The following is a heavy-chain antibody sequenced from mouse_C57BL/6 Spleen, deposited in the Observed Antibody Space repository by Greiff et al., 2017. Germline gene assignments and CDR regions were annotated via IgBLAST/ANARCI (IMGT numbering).Heavy chain of an antibody. V-gene: IGHV1-69*01. CDR2: IDPSDSYT. Sequence: QVQLQQPGAELVMPGASVKLSCKASGYTFTSYWMHWVKQRPGQGLEWIGEIDPSDSYTNYNQKFKGKSTLTVDKSSSTAYMQLSSLTSEDSAVYYCARELLVRGCFDVWGTGTTVTVSS. D-gene: IGHD2-12*01. CDR1: GYTFTSYW. J-gene: IGHJ1*03. CDR3: ARELLVRGCFDV.